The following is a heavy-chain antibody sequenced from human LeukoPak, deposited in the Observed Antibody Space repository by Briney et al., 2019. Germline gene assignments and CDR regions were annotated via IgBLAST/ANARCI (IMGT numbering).Heavy chain of an antibody. J-gene: IGHJ4*02. CDR1: GYSFTSYW. CDR2: IDPSDSYT. V-gene: IGHV5-10-1*01. Sequence: GESLKISCKGSGYSFTSYWISWVRQMPGKGLEWMGRIDPSDSYTNYSPSFQGHVTISADKSISTAYLQWSSPKASDTAMYYCARGSAYYDILIDYWGQGTLVTVSS. CDR3: ARGSAYYDILIDY. D-gene: IGHD3-9*01.